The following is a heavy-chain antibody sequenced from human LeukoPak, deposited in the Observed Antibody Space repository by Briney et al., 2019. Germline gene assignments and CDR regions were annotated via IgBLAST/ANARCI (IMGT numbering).Heavy chain of an antibody. CDR1: GFTFSSYS. CDR2: ISSSSSYI. D-gene: IGHD3-22*01. J-gene: IGHJ4*02. Sequence: PGRSLRLSCAASGFTFSSYSMNWVRHAPGKGLEWVSSISSSSSYIYYVDSVKGRFTISRDNAKESVYLQMNSLRAEDTAVYYCARGQLYYDSSGFDYWGQGTLVTVSS. CDR3: ARGQLYYDSSGFDY. V-gene: IGHV3-21*01.